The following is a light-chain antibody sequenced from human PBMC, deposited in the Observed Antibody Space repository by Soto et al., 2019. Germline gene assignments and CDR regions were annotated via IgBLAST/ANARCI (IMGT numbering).Light chain of an antibody. V-gene: IGKV3-11*01. Sequence: EIVLTQSPATLSLSPGERATLSCRASQSVSSYLAWYQQKPGQAPRLLIYEASNRATGIPARFSGSGSGTDFTLTISSLEPEDSAVYYCQQRSNWPPITFGQGTRLEIK. J-gene: IGKJ5*01. CDR3: QQRSNWPPIT. CDR1: QSVSSY. CDR2: EAS.